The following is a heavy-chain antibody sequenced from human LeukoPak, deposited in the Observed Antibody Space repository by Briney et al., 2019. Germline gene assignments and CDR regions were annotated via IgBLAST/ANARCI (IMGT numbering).Heavy chain of an antibody. J-gene: IGHJ4*02. CDR2: IYTSGST. Sequence: SETLSLTCTVSGGSISSSSYYWGWIRQPPGKGLEWIGRIYTSGSTNYNPSLKSRVTMSVDTSKNQFSLKLSSVTAADTAVYYCARDSGMSGYDLSFDYWGQGTLVTVSS. D-gene: IGHD5-12*01. V-gene: IGHV4-39*07. CDR3: ARDSGMSGYDLSFDY. CDR1: GGSISSSSYY.